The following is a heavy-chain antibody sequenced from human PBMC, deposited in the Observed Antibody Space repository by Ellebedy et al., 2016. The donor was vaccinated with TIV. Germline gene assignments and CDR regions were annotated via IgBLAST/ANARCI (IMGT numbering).Heavy chain of an antibody. CDR1: GFTFSTYG. CDR3: AREYCSGGSCYYYFDH. Sequence: GESLKISCAASGFTFSTYGMHWVRQAPGKGLVWVSRVNGGGSNTNYADSVKGRFTISRDNVKNTLYLQMNSLRAEDTAVYYCAREYCSGGSCYYYFDHWGQGILVTVSS. CDR2: VNGGGSNT. D-gene: IGHD2-15*01. J-gene: IGHJ4*02. V-gene: IGHV3-74*01.